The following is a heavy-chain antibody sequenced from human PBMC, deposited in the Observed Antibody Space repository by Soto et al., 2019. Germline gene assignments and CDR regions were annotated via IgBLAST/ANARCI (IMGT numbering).Heavy chain of an antibody. D-gene: IGHD3-3*01. CDR1: GFTLSNAW. V-gene: IGHV3-15*01. Sequence: GGSLRLSCAASGFTLSNAWMDWVRHTPGRGLEWVGRIKSRSDGGTPDYGAPVKGRFTISRDDSLNTVYLQMNSLTAEDTGVYYCTTDTRRISVFGVPWDSWGQGTLVTVSS. J-gene: IGHJ4*02. CDR3: TTDTRRISVFGVPWDS. CDR2: IKSRSDGGTP.